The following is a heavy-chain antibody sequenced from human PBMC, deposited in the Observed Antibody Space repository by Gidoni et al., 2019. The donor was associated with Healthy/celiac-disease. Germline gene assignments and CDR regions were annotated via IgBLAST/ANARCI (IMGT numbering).Heavy chain of an antibody. CDR1: GFTFSGYD. CDR2: ISYDGSNK. V-gene: IGHV3-30-3*01. CDR3: AREKRVTIFGVANYYGMDV. J-gene: IGHJ6*02. D-gene: IGHD3-3*01. Sequence: QVQLVESGGGGVQPGRSLRLSCAASGFTFSGYDMRWVRQAPGKGLEWVAVISYDGSNKYYADSVKGRFTISRDNSKNTLYLQMNSLRAEDTAVYYCAREKRVTIFGVANYYGMDVWGQGTTVTVSS.